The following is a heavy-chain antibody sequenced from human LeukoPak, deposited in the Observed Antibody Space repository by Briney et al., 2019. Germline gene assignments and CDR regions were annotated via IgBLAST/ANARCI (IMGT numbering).Heavy chain of an antibody. CDR3: ARVGSWYGKYFQH. CDR2: IYTSGST. D-gene: IGHD6-13*01. CDR1: GDSISSFY. J-gene: IGHJ1*01. Sequence: SETLSLTCTVSGDSISSFYWSWIRQPAGKGLEWIGRIYTSGSTNYNPSLKSRVTMSVDTSKNQFSLKLSSVTAADTAVYYCARVGSWYGKYFQHWGQGTLVTVSS. V-gene: IGHV4-4*07.